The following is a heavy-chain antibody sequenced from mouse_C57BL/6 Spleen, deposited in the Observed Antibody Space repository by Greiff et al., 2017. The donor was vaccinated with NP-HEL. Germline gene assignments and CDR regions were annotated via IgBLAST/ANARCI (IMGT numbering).Heavy chain of an antibody. J-gene: IGHJ2*01. Sequence: QVQLQQSGPELVKPGASVKISCKASGYAFSSSWMNWVKQRPGKGLEWIGRIYPGDGDTNYNGKFKGKATLTADKSSSTAYMQLSSLTSEDSAVYFCARGVITTVVADFDYWGQGTTLTVSS. V-gene: IGHV1-82*01. CDR2: IYPGDGDT. CDR3: ARGVITTVVADFDY. D-gene: IGHD1-1*01. CDR1: GYAFSSSW.